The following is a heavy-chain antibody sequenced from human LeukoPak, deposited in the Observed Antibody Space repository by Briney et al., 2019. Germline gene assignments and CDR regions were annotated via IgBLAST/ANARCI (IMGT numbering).Heavy chain of an antibody. Sequence: ASVKVPCKASGYAFTSYGISWVRQAPGQGLEWMGWISAYNGNTNYAQKLQGRVTMTTDTSTSTAYMELRSLRSDDTAVYYCARGVVVTADDAFDIWGQGTMVTVSS. CDR3: ARGVVVTADDAFDI. J-gene: IGHJ3*02. CDR1: GYAFTSYG. CDR2: ISAYNGNT. V-gene: IGHV1-18*01. D-gene: IGHD2-15*01.